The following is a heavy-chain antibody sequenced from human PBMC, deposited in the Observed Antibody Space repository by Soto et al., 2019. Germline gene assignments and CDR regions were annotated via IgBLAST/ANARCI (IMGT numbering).Heavy chain of an antibody. CDR1: GGSFSGYY. D-gene: IGHD6-13*01. CDR3: ARGSGIAAAGRGRFDY. Sequence: PSETLSLTCAVYGGSFSGYYWSWIRQPPGKGLEWIGEINHSGSTNYNPSLKCRVTISVDTSKNQFSLKLSSVTAADTAVYYCARGSGIAAAGRGRFDYWGQVTLVTVSS. J-gene: IGHJ4*02. CDR2: INHSGST. V-gene: IGHV4-34*01.